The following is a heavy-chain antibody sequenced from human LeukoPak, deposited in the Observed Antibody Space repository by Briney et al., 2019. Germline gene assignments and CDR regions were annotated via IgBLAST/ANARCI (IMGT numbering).Heavy chain of an antibody. V-gene: IGHV1-18*01. CDR3: ARGSDYYDSSGYFDY. CDR1: GYTFTSYG. J-gene: IGHJ4*02. Sequence: AASVKVSCKASGYTFTSYGISWVRQAPGQGLEWMGWISAYNGNTNYAQKLQGRVTVTTDTSTSTAYMELRSLRSDDTAVYYCARGSDYYDSSGYFDYWGQGTLVTVSS. D-gene: IGHD3-22*01. CDR2: ISAYNGNT.